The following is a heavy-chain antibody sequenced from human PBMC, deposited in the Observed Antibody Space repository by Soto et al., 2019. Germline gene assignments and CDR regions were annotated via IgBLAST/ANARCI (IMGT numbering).Heavy chain of an antibody. CDR3: ARDVYDFWSGSYYFDY. V-gene: IGHV1-18*01. J-gene: IGHJ4*02. Sequence: ASVKVSCKASGYTFTSYGISWVRQAPGQGLEWMGWISAYNGNTNYAQKLQGRVTMTTDTSTSTAYMELRSLRSDDTAVYYCARDVYDFWSGSYYFDYWGQGTLVTVSS. CDR1: GYTFTSYG. D-gene: IGHD3-3*01. CDR2: ISAYNGNT.